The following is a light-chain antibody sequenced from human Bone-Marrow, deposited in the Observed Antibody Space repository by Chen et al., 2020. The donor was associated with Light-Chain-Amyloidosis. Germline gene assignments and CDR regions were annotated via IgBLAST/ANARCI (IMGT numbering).Light chain of an antibody. Sequence: EIVLTQSPGTLPLSPGEGANLSCRASQTISSNYLTWYQQKFGQAPRLLIYGSSSSATGIPDRFTGSGSGTDFTLTINRLEPEDCAMYYCQQYGTSPLTFGGGIKVEIK. CDR1: QTISSNY. CDR2: GSS. V-gene: IGKV3-20*01. J-gene: IGKJ4*01. CDR3: QQYGTSPLT.